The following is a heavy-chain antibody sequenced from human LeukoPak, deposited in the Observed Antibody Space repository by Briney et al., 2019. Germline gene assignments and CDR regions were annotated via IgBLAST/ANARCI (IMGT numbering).Heavy chain of an antibody. Sequence: ASVTVSCKASGYTFTSYYMHWVRQAPGQGLEWMGIINPSGGSTSYAQKFQGRVTMTRDMSTSTVYMELSSLRSEDTAVYYCARDYYYGSGSYSAYYYMDVWGKGTTVTVSS. CDR3: ARDYYYGSGSYSAYYYMDV. J-gene: IGHJ6*03. V-gene: IGHV1-46*01. CDR1: GYTFTSYY. CDR2: INPSGGST. D-gene: IGHD3-10*01.